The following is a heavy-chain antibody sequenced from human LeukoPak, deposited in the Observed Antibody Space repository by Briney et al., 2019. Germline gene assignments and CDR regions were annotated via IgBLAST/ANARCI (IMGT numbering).Heavy chain of an antibody. CDR1: GGSISSYY. J-gene: IGHJ4*02. CDR3: ARLQYSNYGFDY. V-gene: IGHV4-59*08. CDR2: IYYSGST. Sequence: PSETLSLTCTVSGGSISSYYWSWIRQPPGKGLEWIGYIYYSGSTNYNPSLKSRVTISVDTSKNQFSLKLSSVAAADTAVYYCARLQYSNYGFDYWGQGTLVTVSS. D-gene: IGHD4-11*01.